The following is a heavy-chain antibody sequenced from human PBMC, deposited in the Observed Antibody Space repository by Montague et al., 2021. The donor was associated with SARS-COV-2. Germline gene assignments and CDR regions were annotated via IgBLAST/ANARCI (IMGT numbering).Heavy chain of an antibody. D-gene: IGHD2-21*01. CDR3: AIIVGDCVIDSCYVVR. Sequence: SETLSLTCAVSGASTNSNSYYWGWIRQPTGKGLDWIGSFYYTGYTCYTPSIQIRVTISEDTSKNQFSLTLTSVTAADTAVYYCAIIVGDCVIDSCYVVRWGQGTVVTVSS. CDR2: FYYTGYT. CDR1: GASTNSNSYY. J-gene: IGHJ4*02. V-gene: IGHV4-39*01.